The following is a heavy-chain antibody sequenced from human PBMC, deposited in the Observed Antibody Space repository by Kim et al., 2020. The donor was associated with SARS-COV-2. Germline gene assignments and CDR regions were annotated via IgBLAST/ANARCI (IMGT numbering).Heavy chain of an antibody. CDR2: IYTSGRT. V-gene: IGHV4-4*07. CDR3: ASALGH. CDR1: GDSLSSDY. Sequence: SETLSLICTVSGDSLSSDYLSWNRQPAGKGLEWIGRIYTSGRTNYNPSLQSRVTMSVDMSKNQFSLKLSSVTAADTAVYYCASALGHWGQGTLVTVSS. D-gene: IGHD3-16*02. J-gene: IGHJ4*02.